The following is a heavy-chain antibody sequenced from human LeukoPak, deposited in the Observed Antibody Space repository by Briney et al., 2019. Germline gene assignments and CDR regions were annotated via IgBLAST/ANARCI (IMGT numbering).Heavy chain of an antibody. V-gene: IGHV1-2*02. D-gene: IGHD2-15*01. J-gene: IGHJ4*02. CDR2: IDPNAGDT. CDR1: GYTFTDSY. CDR3: TREGRVGVPFDY. Sequence: ASVKVSCKTSGYTFTDSYMHWVRQAPGQGLEWIGWIDPNAGDTTYAPGFHGRVTMTRDTSISTVYMELNSLKLDDTAVYYCTREGRVGVPFDYWGQGTLVTVSS.